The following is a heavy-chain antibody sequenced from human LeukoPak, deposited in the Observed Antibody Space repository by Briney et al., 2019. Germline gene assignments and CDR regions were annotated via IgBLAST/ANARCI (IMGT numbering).Heavy chain of an antibody. CDR2: ISGSGGST. V-gene: IGHV3-23*01. Sequence: GGSLRLSCAASGFTFDDYAMHWVRQAPGKGLEWVSAISGSGGSTYYADSVKGRFTISRDNSKNTLYLQMNSLRAEDTAVYYCAKDWWQLDYWGQGTLVTVSS. J-gene: IGHJ4*02. D-gene: IGHD2-15*01. CDR1: GFTFDDYA. CDR3: AKDWWQLDY.